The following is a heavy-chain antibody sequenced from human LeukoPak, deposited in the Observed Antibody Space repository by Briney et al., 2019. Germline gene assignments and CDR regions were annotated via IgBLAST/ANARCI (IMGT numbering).Heavy chain of an antibody. J-gene: IGHJ4*02. CDR3: AKPSGEYFDY. CDR2: TSYDGSTK. Sequence: GGSLRLSCAVSGFTFSNYGMHWVRQAPGKGLGWVALTSYDGSTKYYADSVKGRFFISKDNSRNTLYLQMNSLRVEDTAMYYCAKPSGEYFDYWGQGTLVTVSS. V-gene: IGHV3-30*18. CDR1: GFTFSNYG.